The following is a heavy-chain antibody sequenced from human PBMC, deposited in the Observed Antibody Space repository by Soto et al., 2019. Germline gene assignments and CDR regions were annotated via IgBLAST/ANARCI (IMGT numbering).Heavy chain of an antibody. CDR3: VRTIRTQEEF. J-gene: IGHJ4*02. CDR1: QFNLNNYV. V-gene: IGHV3-30-3*01. D-gene: IGHD3-10*01. Sequence: PGGSLRLSCAASQFNLNNYVVHWVRQAPGKGLEWVAVISIDGNTKLYADSVEGRFTISRDNSKNTVFLQMSSLRGEDTAVYYCVRTIRTQEEFWGQGALVTVSS. CDR2: ISIDGNTK.